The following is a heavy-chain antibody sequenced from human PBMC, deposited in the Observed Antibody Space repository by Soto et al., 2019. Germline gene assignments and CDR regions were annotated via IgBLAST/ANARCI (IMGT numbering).Heavy chain of an antibody. CDR3: ARFAGDRIGDYFDY. V-gene: IGHV4-4*02. J-gene: IGHJ4*02. Sequence: KSSETLSLTCAVSGGSISSSNWWSWVRQPPGKGLEWIGEIYHSGSTNYNPSLKSRVTISVDKSKNQFPLKLSSVTAADTAVYYCARFAGDRIGDYFDYWGQGTLVTVSS. D-gene: IGHD7-27*01. CDR2: IYHSGST. CDR1: GGSISSSNW.